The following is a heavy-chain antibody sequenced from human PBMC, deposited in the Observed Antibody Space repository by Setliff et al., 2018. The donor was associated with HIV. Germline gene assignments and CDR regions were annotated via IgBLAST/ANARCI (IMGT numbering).Heavy chain of an antibody. CDR2: INHTGST. CDR3: ASLTTDRFLEWLFVY. J-gene: IGHJ4*02. Sequence: SETLSLTCAVYGGSLSGYYWTWIRQPPGKGLEWIGEINHTGSTNYNPSLKSRVTISIDTSKNQFSLKLSSVTAADTAVYYCASLTTDRFLEWLFVYWGQGTLVTVSS. CDR1: GGSLSGYY. D-gene: IGHD3-3*01. V-gene: IGHV4-34*01.